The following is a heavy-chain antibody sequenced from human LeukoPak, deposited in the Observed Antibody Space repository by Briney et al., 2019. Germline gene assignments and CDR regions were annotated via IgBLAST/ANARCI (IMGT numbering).Heavy chain of an antibody. CDR1: GGSVSDYY. J-gene: IGHJ5*02. D-gene: IGHD1-26*01. V-gene: IGHV4-59*08. CDR3: ARHAIYSGGYSYWFDP. CDR2: IYYSGII. Sequence: SETLSLTCTVSGGSVSDYYWNWIRRPPGKGLEWIAYIYYSGIINYNPSLKSRASISVDTSNNLCSLRLSSVTAADTAVYYCARHAIYSGGYSYWFDPWGLGTLVTVSS.